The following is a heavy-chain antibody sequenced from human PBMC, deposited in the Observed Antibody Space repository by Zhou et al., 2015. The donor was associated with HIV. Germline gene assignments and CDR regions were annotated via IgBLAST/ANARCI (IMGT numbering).Heavy chain of an antibody. D-gene: IGHD6-13*01. CDR2: ISAYNGNT. Sequence: QVQLVQSGAEVKKPGASVKVSCKASGYTFTSYGISWVRQAPGQGLEWMGWISAYNGNTNYAQKLQGRVTMTTDTSTSTAYMELRSLRSDDTAVYYCAREKVGAAAGKIHYYYGMDVWGQGTTGHRLL. CDR3: AREKVGAAAGKIHYYYGMDV. V-gene: IGHV1-18*01. J-gene: IGHJ6*02. CDR1: GYTFTSYG.